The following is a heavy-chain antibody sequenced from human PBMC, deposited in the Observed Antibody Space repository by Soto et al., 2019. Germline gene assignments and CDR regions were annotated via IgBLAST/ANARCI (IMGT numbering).Heavy chain of an antibody. CDR3: GSRH. V-gene: IGHV3-15*07. J-gene: IGHJ4*02. Sequence: EVQLVESGGGLVKPGGSLRLSCAASGFNFNYAWMNWVRQAPGKGLEWVGHIKSKSDGETTDYAAPVKGRFTISRDDSRNMVYLQMNSLKIEDTAMYYCGSRHWGQGTLVTVSS. CDR1: GFNFNYAW. CDR2: IKSKSDGETT.